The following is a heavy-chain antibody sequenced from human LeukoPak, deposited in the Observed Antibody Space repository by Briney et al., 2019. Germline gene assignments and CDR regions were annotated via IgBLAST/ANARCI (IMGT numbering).Heavy chain of an antibody. Sequence: ASVKVSCKASGYTFTSYGIGWVRQAPGQGLEWMGWISAYNGNTNYAQKLQGRVTMTTDTSTSTAYMELRSLRSDDTAVYYCARDYGDYTGSRLFYYYMDVWGKGTTVTVSS. CDR2: ISAYNGNT. D-gene: IGHD4-17*01. J-gene: IGHJ6*03. CDR3: ARDYGDYTGSRLFYYYMDV. CDR1: GYTFTSYG. V-gene: IGHV1-18*01.